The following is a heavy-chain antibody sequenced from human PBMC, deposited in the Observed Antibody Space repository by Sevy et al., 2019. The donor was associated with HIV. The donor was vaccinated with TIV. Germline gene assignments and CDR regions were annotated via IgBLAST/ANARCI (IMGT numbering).Heavy chain of an antibody. D-gene: IGHD3-22*01. V-gene: IGHV3-21*03. J-gene: IGHJ4*02. Sequence: GGSLRLSCAASGFTFSYYTMNWVRQAPGKGLEWVSSIRSGSSYIFYADSMKGRFTVSRGNAKNSLFLQMNSLRDEDTALYYCARSTDYYDNSGYDSWGRGTLVTVSS. CDR2: IRSGSSYI. CDR3: ARSTDYYDNSGYDS. CDR1: GFTFSYYT.